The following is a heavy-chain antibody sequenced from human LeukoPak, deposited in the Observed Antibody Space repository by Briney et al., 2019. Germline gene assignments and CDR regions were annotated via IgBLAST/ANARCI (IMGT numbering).Heavy chain of an antibody. J-gene: IGHJ4*02. CDR2: IRYDGSNK. CDR1: GFTFSSYG. CDR3: AREAGTMVRGVIGYDY. Sequence: GGSLRLSCAASGFTFSSYGMHWVRQAPGKGLEWVAFIRYDGSNKYYADSVKGRFTISRDNSKNTLYLQMNSLRAEDTAVYYCAREAGTMVRGVIGYDYWGQGTLVTVSS. D-gene: IGHD3-10*01. V-gene: IGHV3-30*02.